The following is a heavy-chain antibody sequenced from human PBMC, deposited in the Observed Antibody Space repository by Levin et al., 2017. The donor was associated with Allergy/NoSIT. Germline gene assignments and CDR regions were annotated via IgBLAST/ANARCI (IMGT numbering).Heavy chain of an antibody. J-gene: IGHJ4*02. V-gene: IGHV3-48*03. Sequence: SCAASGFTFSSYEMNWVRQAPGKGLEWVSYISSSGSTIYYADSVKGRFTISRDNAKNSLYLQMNSLRAEDTAVYYCARQLGNFWSGYNYFDYWGQGTLVPVSS. CDR1: GFTFSSYE. D-gene: IGHD3-3*01. CDR3: ARQLGNFWSGYNYFDY. CDR2: ISSSGSTI.